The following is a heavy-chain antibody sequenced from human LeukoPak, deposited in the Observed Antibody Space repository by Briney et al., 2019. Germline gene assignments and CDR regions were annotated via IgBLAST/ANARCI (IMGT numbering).Heavy chain of an antibody. CDR1: GFTFSSYT. D-gene: IGHD1-7*01. J-gene: IGHJ6*02. CDR2: ISSSSGYT. V-gene: IGHV3-21*01. Sequence: PGGSLRLSCAASGFTFSSYTMNWVRQAPGKGLEWVSSISSSSGYTYYADSVKGRFTISRDNAKNSLYLQMNSLRAEDTAVYYCARVWNYENDGMDVWGQGTTVTVSS. CDR3: ARVWNYENDGMDV.